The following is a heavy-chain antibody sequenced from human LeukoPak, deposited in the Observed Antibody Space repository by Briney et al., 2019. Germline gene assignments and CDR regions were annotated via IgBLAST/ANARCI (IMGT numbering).Heavy chain of an antibody. V-gene: IGHV1-69*06. CDR2: IIPIFGTA. D-gene: IGHD3-22*01. CDR1: GGTFRHYE. J-gene: IGHJ4*02. CDR3: ARDRGSSGYYWGFDY. Sequence: ASVKVSCKASGGTFRHYEISWVRQAPGQGLEWMGGIIPIFGTANYPQKLQGRVTITADKSTRTAFMAQSSLRSEYTPGYLCARDRGSSGYYWGFDYWGQGTLVTVSS.